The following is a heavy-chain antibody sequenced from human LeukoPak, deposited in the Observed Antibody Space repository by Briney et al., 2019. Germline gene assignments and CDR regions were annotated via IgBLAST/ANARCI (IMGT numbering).Heavy chain of an antibody. CDR1: GGSISNGGYY. CDR2: IYDSGTT. Sequence: TSHTLSLTCTVSGGSISNGGYYWRWIRQHPGKGLEWIGYIYDSGTTYYNPALQSRVTISVDTSDNQFSLKLRSLTAADTAVYYCARGGDRRGFDYWGQGTLVTVSS. V-gene: IGHV4-31*03. D-gene: IGHD1-14*01. J-gene: IGHJ4*02. CDR3: ARGGDRRGFDY.